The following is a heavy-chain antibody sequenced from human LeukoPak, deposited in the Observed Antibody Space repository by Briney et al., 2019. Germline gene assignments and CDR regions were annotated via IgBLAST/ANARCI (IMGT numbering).Heavy chain of an antibody. Sequence: PGGSLRLSCAASGFTFSSYAMGWVRQAPGKGLEWVSAISGSGVNTYYADSVKGRCTVSRDNSKNTLYLQVNSLRADDTAVYYCAKGRALEVVAAFNYWGQGTVVTVSS. V-gene: IGHV3-23*01. CDR2: ISGSGVNT. J-gene: IGHJ4*02. D-gene: IGHD2-15*01. CDR1: GFTFSSYA. CDR3: AKGRALEVVAAFNY.